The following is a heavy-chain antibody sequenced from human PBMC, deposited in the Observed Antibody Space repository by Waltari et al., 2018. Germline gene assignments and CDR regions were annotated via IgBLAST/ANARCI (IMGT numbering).Heavy chain of an antibody. CDR2: FDPEDGET. V-gene: IGHV1-24*01. Sequence: QVQLVQSGAEVKKPGASVKVSCKVSGYTLTQLSMHWERQAPGQGLEWMGGFDPEDGETIYAQKFQGRITRTEETATDTAYMGLSSLRSEDTAVYYCATGSAHWYFDLWGRGTLVTVSS. D-gene: IGHD1-26*01. CDR3: ATGSAHWYFDL. CDR1: GYTLTQLS. J-gene: IGHJ2*01.